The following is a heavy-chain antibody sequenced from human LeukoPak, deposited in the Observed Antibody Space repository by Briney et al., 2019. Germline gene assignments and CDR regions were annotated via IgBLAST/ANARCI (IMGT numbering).Heavy chain of an antibody. J-gene: IGHJ6*03. Sequence: PGGSLRLSCAASGLTFSNYWMSWVRQAPGKGLEWVANIKQDGSEKYSVDSVKGRFTISRDNAKNSLYLQMISLRAEDTAVYYCARLSGDYGYYYYYMDVWGKGTTVTVSS. CDR1: GLTFSNYW. D-gene: IGHD4-17*01. V-gene: IGHV3-7*01. CDR3: ARLSGDYGYYYYYMDV. CDR2: IKQDGSEK.